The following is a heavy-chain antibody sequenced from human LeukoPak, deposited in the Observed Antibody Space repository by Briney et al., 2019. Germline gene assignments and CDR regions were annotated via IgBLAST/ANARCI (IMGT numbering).Heavy chain of an antibody. Sequence: GGSLRLSCAASGFTFASYEMNWVRQAPGKGLEWVSYITISGSTIYYADSVKGRFTISRDNAKNSLYLQMNSLRAEDTAVYYCARATSFDYWGQGTLVTVSS. CDR3: ARATSFDY. V-gene: IGHV3-48*03. J-gene: IGHJ4*02. CDR1: GFTFASYE. CDR2: ITISGSTI.